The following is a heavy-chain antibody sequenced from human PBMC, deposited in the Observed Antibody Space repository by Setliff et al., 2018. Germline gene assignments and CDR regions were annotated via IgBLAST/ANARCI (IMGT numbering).Heavy chain of an antibody. D-gene: IGHD3-16*01. Sequence: SETLSLTCAVYGGSFSGYYWSWIRQPPGKGLEWIGEINHSGSTNYNPSLKSRVTISVDTSKNQFSLKLSSVTAADTAVYYCARGKVLYDYVWGSGYGFTNWFDPWGQGILVTVSS. V-gene: IGHV4-34*01. CDR3: ARGKVLYDYVWGSGYGFTNWFDP. J-gene: IGHJ5*02. CDR2: INHSGST. CDR1: GGSFSGYY.